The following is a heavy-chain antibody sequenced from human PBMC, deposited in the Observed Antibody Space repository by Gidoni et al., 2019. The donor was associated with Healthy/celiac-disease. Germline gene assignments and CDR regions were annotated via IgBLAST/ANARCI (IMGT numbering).Heavy chain of an antibody. CDR2: ISGSGDSP. J-gene: IGHJ6*03. CDR3: AKPGTFQYYYIDV. V-gene: IGHV3-23*01. CDR1: GFTFSSYA. Sequence: EVQLLESGGGLVQPGGSLRLSCAASGFTFSSYAMSWVRQAPGKGLECVSAISGSGDSPYYADSVKGRFTISRDNSKNTLYLQMNSLRAEDTAVYFCAKPGTFQYYYIDVWGKGTTVTVSS.